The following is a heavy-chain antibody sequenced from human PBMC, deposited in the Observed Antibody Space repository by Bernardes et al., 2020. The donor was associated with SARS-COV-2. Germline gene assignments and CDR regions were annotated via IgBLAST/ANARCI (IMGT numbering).Heavy chain of an antibody. Sequence: GSLRLSCSASGFTFSSYAMHWVRQAPGKGLEYVSAISSNGGSTYYADSVKGRFTISRDNSKNTLYLQMSSLRAEDTAVYYCSGPYYYYYGMDVWGQGTTVTVSS. V-gene: IGHV3-64D*06. CDR1: GFTFSSYA. CDR2: ISSNGGST. J-gene: IGHJ6*02. CDR3: SGPYYYYYGMDV.